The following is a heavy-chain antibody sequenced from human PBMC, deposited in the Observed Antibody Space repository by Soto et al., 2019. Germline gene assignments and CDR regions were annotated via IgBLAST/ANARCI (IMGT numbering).Heavy chain of an antibody. J-gene: IGHJ5*02. Sequence: PSETLSLTCAVSGGSISSEGYSWSWIRQPPGKGLEWIGYIYHRGTTYYSPSLKSRVTISVDGSKNQFSLKLNSVTAADTAVYFCARVKVWGSHWLQYFVTWGQGTLVTVSS. D-gene: IGHD3-9*01. CDR3: ARVKVWGSHWLQYFVT. CDR2: IYHRGTT. CDR1: GGSISSEGYS. V-gene: IGHV4-30-2*01.